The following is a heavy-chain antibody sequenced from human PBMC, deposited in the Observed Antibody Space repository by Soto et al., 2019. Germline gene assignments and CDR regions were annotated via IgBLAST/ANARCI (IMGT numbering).Heavy chain of an antibody. J-gene: IGHJ4*02. V-gene: IGHV3-74*01. D-gene: IGHD2-2*01. CDR1: GVSFSNYW. CDR2: INGDGRTT. Sequence: GGSLRLSCTASGVSFSNYWLHWVRQAPGKGLAWVSRINGDGRTTNYADSVKGRFTISRDNSKNTLYLQMNSLRAEDTAVYYCAKWLCSSTSCYFDYWGQGTLVTVSS. CDR3: AKWLCSSTSCYFDY.